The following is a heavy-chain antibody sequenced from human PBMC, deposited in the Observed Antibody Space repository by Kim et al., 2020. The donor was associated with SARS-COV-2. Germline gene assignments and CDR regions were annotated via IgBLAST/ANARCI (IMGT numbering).Heavy chain of an antibody. CDR2: IYYSGST. CDR3: ARDQAGFGELLYIDY. J-gene: IGHJ4*01. D-gene: IGHD3-10*01. CDR1: GGSISSSSYY. V-gene: IGHV4-39*07. Sequence: SETLSLTCTVSGGSISSSSYYWGWIRQPPGKGLEWIGSIYYSGSTYYNPSLKSRVTISVDTSKNQFSLKLSSVTAADTAVYYCARDQAGFGELLYIDYWG.